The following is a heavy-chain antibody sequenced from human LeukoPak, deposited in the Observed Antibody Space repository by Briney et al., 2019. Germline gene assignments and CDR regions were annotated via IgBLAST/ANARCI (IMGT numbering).Heavy chain of an antibody. D-gene: IGHD5-12*01. Sequence: PGGSLRLSCAASGFTFSNAWMSWVRQAPGKGLEWVGRIKSKTDGGTTDYAAPVKGRFTISRDDSKNTLYLQMNSLKTEDTAVYYCTTDLSLVATSSSYRTPRVGYWGQGTLVTVSS. CDR3: TTDLSLVATSSSYRTPRVGY. CDR2: IKSKTDGGTT. V-gene: IGHV3-15*01. CDR1: GFTFSNAW. J-gene: IGHJ4*02.